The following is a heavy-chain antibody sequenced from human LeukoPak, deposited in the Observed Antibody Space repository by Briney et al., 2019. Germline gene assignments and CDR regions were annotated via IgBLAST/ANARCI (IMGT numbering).Heavy chain of an antibody. CDR3: AKGGYSSSSPFDY. V-gene: IGHV3-23*01. CDR1: GFTFDNYA. CDR2: ISSSGSST. J-gene: IGHJ4*02. Sequence: GGSLKLSCAASGFTFDNYAMNWVRQAPGKGLEWVSGISSSGSSTYYADSVKGRFTISRDNSKNTLYLQMNSLRADDTAVYYCAKGGYSSSSPFDYWGQGTLVTVSS. D-gene: IGHD6-13*01.